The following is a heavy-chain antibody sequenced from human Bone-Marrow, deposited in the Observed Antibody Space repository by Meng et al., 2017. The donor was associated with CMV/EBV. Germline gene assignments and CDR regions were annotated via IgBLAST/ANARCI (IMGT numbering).Heavy chain of an antibody. Sequence: GESLKISCAASGITFSYYGMHWVRQAPGKGLEWVAFIRYDGNNENYADSVKDRFAISRDNSENTVYLQMDSLRAEDTAVYYCAKDRYDFWSGYYSLHYGMDVWGQGTTVTVSS. CDR2: IRYDGNNE. CDR3: AKDRYDFWSGYYSLHYGMDV. J-gene: IGHJ6*02. V-gene: IGHV3-30*02. D-gene: IGHD3-3*01. CDR1: GITFSYYG.